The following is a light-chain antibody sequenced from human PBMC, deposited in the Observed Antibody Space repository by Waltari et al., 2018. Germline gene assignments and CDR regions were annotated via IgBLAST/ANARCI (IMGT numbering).Light chain of an antibody. CDR2: WAS. J-gene: IGKJ1*01. Sequence: DIVMTQSPEFLAVSLGERATINCKSSQSVLYNSNDKNYLAWYQQKPGQPPKLLIYWASPRTCGVPDRLSGSGSGTEFTPTTNSLQAEDVAVYYCQQYYSRRTFGRGTRVEIK. CDR1: QSVLYNSNDKNY. CDR3: QQYYSRRT. V-gene: IGKV4-1*01.